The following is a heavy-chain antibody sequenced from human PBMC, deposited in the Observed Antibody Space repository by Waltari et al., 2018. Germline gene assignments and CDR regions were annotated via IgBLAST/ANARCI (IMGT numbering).Heavy chain of an antibody. J-gene: IGHJ4*02. CDR1: GYSLTSHY. CDR2: SNPTGGST. Sequence: QVQLVQSGAEMKKPGASVKVSCRASGYSLTSHYMHWVRLAPGQGLQWMGISNPTGGSTSYAETFQGRVTVTSDTPTSTVYMELSSLNIDDTAVYYCARGNLRAGYDPYFDYWGQGTQVTVSS. V-gene: IGHV1-46*01. D-gene: IGHD5-12*01. CDR3: ARGNLRAGYDPYFDY.